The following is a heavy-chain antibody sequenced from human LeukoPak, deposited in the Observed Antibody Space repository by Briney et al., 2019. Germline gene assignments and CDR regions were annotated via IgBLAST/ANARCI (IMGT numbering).Heavy chain of an antibody. CDR3: ARATSWDPTYYYDSSGYYN. V-gene: IGHV4-4*02. D-gene: IGHD3-22*01. Sequence: SETLSLTCAVSGGSISSSNWWSWVRQPPGKGLEWIGEIYHSGSTNYNPSLKSRVTISVDKSKNQFSLKLSSVTAADTAVYYCARATSWDPTYYYDSSGYYNWGQGTLVTVSS. CDR2: IYHSGST. CDR1: GGSISSSNW. J-gene: IGHJ4*02.